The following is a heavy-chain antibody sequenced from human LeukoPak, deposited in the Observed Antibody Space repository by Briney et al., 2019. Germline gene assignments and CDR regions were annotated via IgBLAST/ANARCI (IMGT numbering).Heavy chain of an antibody. CDR1: GGSISSSSYY. CDR2: IYYSGST. V-gene: IGHV4-39*07. J-gene: IGHJ4*02. D-gene: IGHD2-15*01. CDR3: ARVPRYCSGGSCYPFDY. Sequence: RSSETLSLTCTVSGGSISSSSYYWGWIRQPPGKGLEWIGSIYYSGSTYSNPSLKRRVTISVDTSKNQFSLKLSSVTAADTAVYYCARVPRYCSGGSCYPFDYRGQGTLVTVSS.